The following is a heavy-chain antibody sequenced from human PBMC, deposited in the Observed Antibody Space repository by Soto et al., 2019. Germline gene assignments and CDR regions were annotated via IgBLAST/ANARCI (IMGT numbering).Heavy chain of an antibody. CDR2: ISYDGSNK. Sequence: GGSLRLSCAASGFTFSSYGMHWVRQAPGKGLEWVAVISYDGSNKYYADSVKGRFTISRDNSKNTLYLQMNSLRAEDTAAYYCAKDQLLLYYYFDYWGQGTLVTVSS. D-gene: IGHD2-2*02. CDR3: AKDQLLLYYYFDY. J-gene: IGHJ4*02. CDR1: GFTFSSYG. V-gene: IGHV3-30*18.